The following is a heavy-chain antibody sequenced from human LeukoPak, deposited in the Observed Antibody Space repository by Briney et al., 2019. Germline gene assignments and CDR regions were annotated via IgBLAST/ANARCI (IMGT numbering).Heavy chain of an antibody. Sequence: GGSLRLSCAASGFTFSSYGMHWVRRAPGKGLEWVAVIWYDGSNKYYVDSVKGRSTISRDNSKSTLYLQMNSLRAEDTAVYYCARLRNDAFDIWGQGTVVTVSS. J-gene: IGHJ3*02. CDR3: ARLRNDAFDI. V-gene: IGHV3-33*01. CDR2: IWYDGSNK. CDR1: GFTFSSYG. D-gene: IGHD1-14*01.